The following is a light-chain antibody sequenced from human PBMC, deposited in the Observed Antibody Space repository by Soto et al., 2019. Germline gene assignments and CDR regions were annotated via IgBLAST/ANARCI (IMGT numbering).Light chain of an antibody. Sequence: EIVLTQSPGTLSLSPGERATLSCRASQSVSSSYLAWYQQKPGQAPRLLIYGASSRATGIPDRFSGSGSGTAFTLTISRLAPADFAVYYCQQYGSSSLYTFGQGTKLEIK. CDR1: QSVSSSY. V-gene: IGKV3-20*01. CDR2: GAS. J-gene: IGKJ2*01. CDR3: QQYGSSSLYT.